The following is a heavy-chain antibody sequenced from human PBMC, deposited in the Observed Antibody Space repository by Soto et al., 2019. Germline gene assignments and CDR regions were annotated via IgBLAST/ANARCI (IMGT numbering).Heavy chain of an antibody. V-gene: IGHV1-46*01. CDR2: ISPSHGNT. CDR3: ARAPRKLAAFEI. Sequence: GASVKVSCKASGYTFTSYYMHWVRQAPGQGLEWMGRISPSHGNTSYAQKFQGRVTMTTDTSTSTAYMELSSLRSDDTAVYYCARAPRKLAAFEIWGKGTMVTFAS. J-gene: IGHJ3*02. CDR1: GYTFTSYY.